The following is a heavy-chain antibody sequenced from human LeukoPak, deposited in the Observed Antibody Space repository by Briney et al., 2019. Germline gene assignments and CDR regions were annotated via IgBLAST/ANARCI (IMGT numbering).Heavy chain of an antibody. Sequence: SETLSLTCTVSGGSISSYYWNWIRQPPGRALEWIGYIYYSGSTNYNPSLKSRVTISVDTSKNQFSLKLSSVTAADTAVYYCARGGGGSYGSDAFDIWGQGTMVTVSS. CDR2: IYYSGST. D-gene: IGHD1-26*01. V-gene: IGHV4-59*01. CDR1: GGSISSYY. CDR3: ARGGGGSYGSDAFDI. J-gene: IGHJ3*02.